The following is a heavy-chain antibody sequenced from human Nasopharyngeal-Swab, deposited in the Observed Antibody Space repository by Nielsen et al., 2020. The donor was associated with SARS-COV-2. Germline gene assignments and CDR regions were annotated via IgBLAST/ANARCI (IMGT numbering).Heavy chain of an antibody. CDR2: ISYDGSNK. J-gene: IGHJ4*02. CDR3: AKDKKARGDSSSWTTDY. V-gene: IGHV3-30*18. D-gene: IGHD6-13*01. Sequence: WIRQPTGKGLEWVAVISYDGSNKYYADSVKGRFTISRDNSKNTLYLQMNSLRAEDTAVYYCAKDKKARGDSSSWTTDYWGQGTLVTVSS.